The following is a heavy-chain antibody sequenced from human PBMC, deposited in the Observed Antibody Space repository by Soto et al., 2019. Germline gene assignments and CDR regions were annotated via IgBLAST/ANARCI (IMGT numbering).Heavy chain of an antibody. D-gene: IGHD5-12*01. CDR2: ISSSGSTI. V-gene: IGHV3-11*01. J-gene: IGHJ4*02. Sequence: QVQLVESGGGLVKPGGSLRLSCAASGFTFSDYYMSWIRQAPGKGLEWVSYISSSGSTIYYADSVKGRFTISRDNAKNSLYLQMNSLRAEDTAVYCCARDRESWVEMATIFDYWGQGTLVTVSS. CDR1: GFTFSDYY. CDR3: ARDRESWVEMATIFDY.